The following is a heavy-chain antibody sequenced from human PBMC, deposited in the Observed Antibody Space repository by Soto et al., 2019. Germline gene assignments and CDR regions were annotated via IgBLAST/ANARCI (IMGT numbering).Heavy chain of an antibody. CDR1: GYTFTGYY. V-gene: IGHV1-2*02. D-gene: IGHD1-7*01. J-gene: IGHJ5*02. CDR2: INPNSGGT. Sequence: ASVKVSCKASGYTFTGYYMHWVRQAPGQGLEWMGWINPNSGGTNYAQKFQGRATMTRDASISTAYMELSRLRSDDTAVYYCARSRPGISTGTTLFPWGQGTLVTVSS. CDR3: ARSRPGISTGTTLFP.